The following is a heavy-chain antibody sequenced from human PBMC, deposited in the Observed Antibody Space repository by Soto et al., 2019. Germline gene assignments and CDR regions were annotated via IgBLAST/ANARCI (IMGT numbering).Heavy chain of an antibody. V-gene: IGHV4-39*01. CDR2: LFYSGAT. CDR1: GGSISSNSYY. J-gene: IGHJ4*02. D-gene: IGHD3-16*01. Sequence: SETLSLTCTVSGGSISSNSYYWDWIRQPPGKGLEWIGSLFYSGATYHNPSLQSRVTISVDTSKNQFSLHLSSVTAADTAVYYCARHEAYDSVWGESAGSDYWRQGTLVTVYS. CDR3: ARHEAYDSVWGESAGSDY.